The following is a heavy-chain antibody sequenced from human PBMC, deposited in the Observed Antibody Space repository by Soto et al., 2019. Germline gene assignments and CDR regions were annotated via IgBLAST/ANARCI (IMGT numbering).Heavy chain of an antibody. V-gene: IGHV4-59*06. Sequence: PSETLSLTCTVSGGSLSSYYWTWIRQPPGKGLEWIGYIYYSGSTYYNPSLKSRVTISVDTSKNQFSLKLSSVTAADTAVYYCARDLGSPSQSWFDPWGQGTLVTVSS. D-gene: IGHD3-3*01. J-gene: IGHJ5*02. CDR2: IYYSGST. CDR1: GGSLSSYY. CDR3: ARDLGSPSQSWFDP.